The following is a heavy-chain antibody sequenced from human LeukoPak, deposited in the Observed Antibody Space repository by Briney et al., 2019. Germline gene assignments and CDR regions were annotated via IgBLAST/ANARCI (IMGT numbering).Heavy chain of an antibody. D-gene: IGHD2-2*01. CDR2: IKSKTDGGTT. CDR3: TTGNVVVPAAISG. CDR1: GFTFSNAW. V-gene: IGHV3-15*01. J-gene: IGHJ4*02. Sequence: GGSLRLSCAASGFTFSNAWMSWVRQAPGEGLEWVGRIKSKTDGGTTDYAAPVKGRFTISRDDSKNTLYLQMNSLKTEDTAVYYCTTGNVVVPAAISGWGQGTLVTVSS.